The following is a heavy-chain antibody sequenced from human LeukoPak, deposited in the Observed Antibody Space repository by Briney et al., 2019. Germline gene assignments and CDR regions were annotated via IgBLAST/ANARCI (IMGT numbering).Heavy chain of an antibody. Sequence: ASVKVSCKASGYAFTSYGISWVRQAPGQGLEWMGWISAYNGNTNYAQKLQGRVTMTTDTSTSTAYMELRSLRSDDTAVYYCARGPGFGVLSLGYWFDPWGQGTLVTVSS. CDR3: ARGPGFGVLSLGYWFDP. CDR1: GYAFTSYG. J-gene: IGHJ5*02. V-gene: IGHV1-18*01. CDR2: ISAYNGNT. D-gene: IGHD3-10*01.